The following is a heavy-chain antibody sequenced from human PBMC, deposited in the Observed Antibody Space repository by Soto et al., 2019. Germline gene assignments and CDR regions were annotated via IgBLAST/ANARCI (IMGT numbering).Heavy chain of an antibody. V-gene: IGHV3-23*01. CDR3: AKGPLDYGDPYNWFDP. J-gene: IGHJ5*02. CDR2: ISGSGGST. D-gene: IGHD4-17*01. Sequence: QPGGSLRLSCSAPGFTFSSYAMSWVRQAPGKGLEWVSAISGSGGSTYYADSVKGRFTISRDNSKNTLYLQMNSLRAEDTAVYYCAKGPLDYGDPYNWFDPWGQGTLVTVSS. CDR1: GFTFSSYA.